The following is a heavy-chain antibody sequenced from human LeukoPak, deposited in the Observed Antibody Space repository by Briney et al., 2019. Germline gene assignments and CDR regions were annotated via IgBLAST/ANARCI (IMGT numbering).Heavy chain of an antibody. Sequence: ASVKVSCKASGYTFTGYYMHWVRQAPGQGLEWMGWINPNSGGTNYAQKFQGRVTMTRDTSISTAYMELSRLRSDDTAVYYCAASDSTGDWFDPWGQGTLVTVSS. J-gene: IGHJ5*02. CDR1: GYTFTGYY. CDR3: AASDSTGDWFDP. D-gene: IGHD6-25*01. CDR2: INPNSGGT. V-gene: IGHV1-2*02.